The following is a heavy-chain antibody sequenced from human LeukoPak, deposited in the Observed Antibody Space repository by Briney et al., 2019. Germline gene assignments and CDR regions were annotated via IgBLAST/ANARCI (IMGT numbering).Heavy chain of an antibody. Sequence: ASVKVSCKASGYTFTGYYMHWVRQAPGQGLEWMGWINPNSGGTNYAQKFQGRVTITRDTSATTAYMELSSLRSEDTAVYYCARALTIAAAGPTGYWGQGTLVTVSS. J-gene: IGHJ4*02. CDR2: INPNSGGT. CDR3: ARALTIAAAGPTGY. V-gene: IGHV1-2*02. D-gene: IGHD6-13*01. CDR1: GYTFTGYY.